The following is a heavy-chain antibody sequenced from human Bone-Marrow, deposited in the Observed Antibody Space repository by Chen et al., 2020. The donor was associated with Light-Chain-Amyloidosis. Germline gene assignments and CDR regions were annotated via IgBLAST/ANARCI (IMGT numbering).Heavy chain of an antibody. V-gene: IGHV3-74*01. CDR3: SGEFTVYDDY. CDR1: GFTFRTSW. CDR2: IKRDGSRV. Sequence: DVQLLESGGGLVQPGGSLRLSCAASGFTFRTSWMHWVRQAPGKGLVWVSRIKRDGSRVDYADSVSGRFTISSDDAKCTVYLQMNSLGAEDTAVYYCSGEFTVYDDYWGQVTLVTVSS. J-gene: IGHJ4*02. D-gene: IGHD5-12*01.